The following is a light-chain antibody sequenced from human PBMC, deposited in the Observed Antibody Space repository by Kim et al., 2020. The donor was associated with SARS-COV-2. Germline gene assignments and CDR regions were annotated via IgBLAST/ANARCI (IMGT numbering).Light chain of an antibody. Sequence: VSPGGRATLSCRASQSVSSHLAWYQHKPVQAPRLLIYGASTRATAIPARFSGSGSGTEFTLTIDNLQPEDLGVYYCQQYNNWPLYTFGQGTKLEI. CDR1: QSVSSH. J-gene: IGKJ2*01. CDR3: QQYNNWPLYT. CDR2: GAS. V-gene: IGKV3-15*01.